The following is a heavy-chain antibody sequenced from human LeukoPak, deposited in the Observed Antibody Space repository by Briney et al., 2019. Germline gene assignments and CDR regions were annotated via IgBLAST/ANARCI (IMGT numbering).Heavy chain of an antibody. CDR1: GFTFSSYA. V-gene: IGHV3-23*01. CDR3: AKGFGPEFDY. CDR2: ICGSGGST. Sequence: GGSLRLSCAASGFTFSSYAMSWVRQAPGKGLEWVSGICGSGGSTYYADSVMGRFTIYRDNSKNTLYLQMNSLRVEDTAVYYCAKGFGPEFDYWGQGTLVTVSS. D-gene: IGHD3-10*01. J-gene: IGHJ4*02.